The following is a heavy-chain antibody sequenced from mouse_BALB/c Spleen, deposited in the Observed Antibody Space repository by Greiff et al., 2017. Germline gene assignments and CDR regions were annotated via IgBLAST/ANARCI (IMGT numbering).Heavy chain of an antibody. J-gene: IGHJ4*01. V-gene: IGHV1S137*01. CDR2: ISTYYGDA. CDR1: GYTFTDYA. Sequence: VQLQQSGAELVRPGVSVKISCKGSGYTFTDYAMHWVKQSHAKSLEWIGVISTYYGDASYNQKFKGKATMTVDKSSSTAYMELARLTSEDSAIYYCARGRPYAMDYWGQGTSVTVSS. CDR3: ARGRPYAMDY.